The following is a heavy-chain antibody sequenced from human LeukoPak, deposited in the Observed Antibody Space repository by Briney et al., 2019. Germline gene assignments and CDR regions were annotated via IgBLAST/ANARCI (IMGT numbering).Heavy chain of an antibody. CDR1: GGSISSYY. V-gene: IGHV4-4*07. D-gene: IGHD4-17*01. CDR2: IYTSGST. CDR3: ARLGVAVTTSGWGAFDI. Sequence: SETLSLTCTVSGGSISSYYWSWIRQPAGKGLEWIGRIYTSGSTNYNPSLKSRVTMSVDTSKNQFSLKLSSVTAADTAVYYCARLGVAVTTSGWGAFDIWGQGTMVTVSS. J-gene: IGHJ3*02.